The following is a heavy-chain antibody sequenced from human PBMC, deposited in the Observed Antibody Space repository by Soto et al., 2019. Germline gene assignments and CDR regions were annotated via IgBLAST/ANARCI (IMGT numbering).Heavy chain of an antibody. Sequence: QITLKESGPTRVKPTQTLTLTCVFSGFSLRTSGVGVGWIRQPPGKALEWLAFVYWDDDNRYSPSLKSRLSVTKDTSKNHVTLTMTNMDPVDTATYFCAHRADLQGNWDGGYFDSWGQGTLVTVSS. CDR2: VYWDDDN. D-gene: IGHD1-1*01. CDR1: GFSLRTSGVG. V-gene: IGHV2-5*02. J-gene: IGHJ4*02. CDR3: AHRADLQGNWDGGYFDS.